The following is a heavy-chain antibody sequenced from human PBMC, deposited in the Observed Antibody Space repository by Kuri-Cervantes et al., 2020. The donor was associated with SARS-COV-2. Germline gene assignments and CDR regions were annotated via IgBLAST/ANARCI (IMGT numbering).Heavy chain of an antibody. V-gene: IGHV3-74*01. Sequence: GESLKISCAASGFTFSSYRMQWVRQAPGKGLEWVSLINFRGDKTDYADFVKGRFTNSRDNVKNTLYLQMNSLSTDDTGVYYCARAGYAEFDLWGQGTLVTVSS. CDR2: INFRGDKT. CDR1: GFTFSSYR. J-gene: IGHJ4*02. CDR3: ARAGYAEFDL. D-gene: IGHD5-12*01.